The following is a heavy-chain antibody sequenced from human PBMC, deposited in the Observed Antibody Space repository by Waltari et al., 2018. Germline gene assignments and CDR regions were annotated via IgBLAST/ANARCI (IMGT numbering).Heavy chain of an antibody. Sequence: EVQLVQSGAEVKEPGESLKISCKGSGYSFTTRWIGWVRQMPGKGLEWMGIIHPSDSDTRYSPSFQGHVTFSADKSITTAYLQWSSLKASDTAIYYCARGYCSGTSCSFFDYWGLGTLVTVSS. CDR1: GYSFTTRW. CDR3: ARGYCSGTSCSFFDY. J-gene: IGHJ4*02. V-gene: IGHV5-51*01. D-gene: IGHD2-2*01. CDR2: IHPSDSDT.